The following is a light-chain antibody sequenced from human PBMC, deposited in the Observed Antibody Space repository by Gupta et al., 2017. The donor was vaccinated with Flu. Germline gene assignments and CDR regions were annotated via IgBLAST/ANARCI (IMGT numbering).Light chain of an antibody. V-gene: IGKV3-15*01. CDR1: QSVSSN. CDR2: GAS. Sequence: ATLSVSPGERAALSCGARQSVSSNLAWYQQKPGQAPRLLIYGASTRATGIPARFSGSGSGTEFTLTISSLQSEDFAVYYCQQYNIWPLWTFGQGTKVEIK. J-gene: IGKJ1*01. CDR3: QQYNIWPLWT.